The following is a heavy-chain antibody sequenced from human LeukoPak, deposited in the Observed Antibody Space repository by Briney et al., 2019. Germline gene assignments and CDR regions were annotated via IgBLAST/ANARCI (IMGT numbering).Heavy chain of an antibody. D-gene: IGHD6-19*01. CDR3: ARDPAGYSSGWYYFDY. V-gene: IGHV3-30*03. J-gene: IGHJ4*02. CDR1: GFTFSSYA. CDR2: ISYDGSNK. Sequence: SGGSLRLSCAASGFTFSSYAMHWVRQAPGKGLEWVAIISYDGSNKYYADPVKGRFTISRDNSKNTLYLQMNSLRAEDTAVYYCARDPAGYSSGWYYFDYWGQGTLVTVSS.